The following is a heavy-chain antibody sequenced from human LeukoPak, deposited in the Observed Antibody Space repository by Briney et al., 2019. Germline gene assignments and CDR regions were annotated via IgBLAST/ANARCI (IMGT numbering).Heavy chain of an antibody. CDR3: ALGAVRGLHAFDI. CDR2: IYPGDSDT. CDR1: GYNFTTYW. Sequence: AESLKISCKGSGYNFTTYWIGWVRQMPGKGLEWMGIIYPGDSDTRYSPPFQGQVTISADKSVTTAYLQWSSLKASDTAMYYCALGAVRGLHAFDIWGQGTMVTVSS. V-gene: IGHV5-51*01. J-gene: IGHJ3*02. D-gene: IGHD3-10*01.